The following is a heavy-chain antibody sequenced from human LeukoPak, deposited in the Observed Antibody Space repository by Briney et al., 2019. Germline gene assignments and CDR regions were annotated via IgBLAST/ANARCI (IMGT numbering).Heavy chain of an antibody. CDR2: INTGGSTT. J-gene: IGHJ4*02. Sequence: GGSLRLSCAASGFTFSSYWMHWVRQAPGKGLVWVSRINTGGSTTDYADSVKGRFTISRDNSRSTLYLQMNSLRAEDTAIYYCAKDQNGSSGYYSVFDYWGQGTLVTVSS. CDR1: GFTFSSYW. CDR3: AKDQNGSSGYYSVFDY. D-gene: IGHD3-22*01. V-gene: IGHV3-74*01.